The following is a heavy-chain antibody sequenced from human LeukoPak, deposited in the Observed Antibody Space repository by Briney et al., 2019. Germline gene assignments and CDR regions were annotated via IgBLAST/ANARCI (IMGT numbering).Heavy chain of an antibody. CDR1: GYTFTGYY. Sequence: ASVKVSCKASGYTFTGYYMHWVRQAPGQGLKWMGWINPNSGGTNYAQKFQGRVTMTRDTSISTAYMELSRLRSDDTAVYYCARASGFDDWFDPWGQGTLVTVSS. V-gene: IGHV1-2*02. J-gene: IGHJ5*02. D-gene: IGHD3-16*01. CDR2: INPNSGGT. CDR3: ARASGFDDWFDP.